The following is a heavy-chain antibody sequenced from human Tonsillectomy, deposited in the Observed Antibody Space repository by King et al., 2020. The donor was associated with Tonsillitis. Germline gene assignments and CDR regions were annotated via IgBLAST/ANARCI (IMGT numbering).Heavy chain of an antibody. Sequence: QLVQSGSELKKPGASVKVSCKASGYTFTHYAMNWVRQAPGQGLEWVGWINTNAGNTGNPTYAQGFTGRFVLSLDTSASTAYLQIINLKAEDTAVYYCVRDDWGSDFCGQGTLVTVSS. CDR3: VRDDWGSDF. D-gene: IGHD7-27*01. CDR2: INTNAGNTGNP. CDR1: GYTFTHYA. J-gene: IGHJ4*02. V-gene: IGHV7-4-1*02.